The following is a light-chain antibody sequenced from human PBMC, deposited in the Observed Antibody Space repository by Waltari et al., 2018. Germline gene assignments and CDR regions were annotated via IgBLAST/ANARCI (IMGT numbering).Light chain of an antibody. CDR1: QSVRNNY. CDR2: HTS. J-gene: IGKJ1*01. V-gene: IGKV3-20*01. Sequence: EIVLTQSPGTLSLSPGERANLSCRASQSVRNNYIAWYQQKPGQPPRLLIYHTSSGATGVPDRFSGSGSGTDFTLTIIKLEPEDSAVYYCQQYGASPETFGQGTKVEIK. CDR3: QQYGASPET.